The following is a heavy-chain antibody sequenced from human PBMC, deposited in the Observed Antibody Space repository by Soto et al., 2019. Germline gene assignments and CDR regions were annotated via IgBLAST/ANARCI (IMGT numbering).Heavy chain of an antibody. V-gene: IGHV1-8*01. CDR1: GYTFTSYD. D-gene: IGHD6-13*01. CDR2: MNPNSGNT. Sequence: ASVKVSCKASGYTFTSYDINWVRQATGQGLEWMGWMNPNSGNTGYAQKFQGRVTMARNTSISTAYMELSSLRSEDTAVYYCARELSSSWRFDYWGQGTLVTVSS. J-gene: IGHJ4*02. CDR3: ARELSSSWRFDY.